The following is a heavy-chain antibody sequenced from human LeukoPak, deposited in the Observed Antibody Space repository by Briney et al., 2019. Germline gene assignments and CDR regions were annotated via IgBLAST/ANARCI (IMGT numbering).Heavy chain of an antibody. J-gene: IGHJ4*02. CDR1: GFTFTDVY. V-gene: IGHV3-11*01. CDR2: ISPNSAGI. Sequence: TGGSLRLSCAASGFTFTDVYMSWIRQSPGKGLEWLAYISPNSAGISYADSVKGRFTISRDNAKNSLYLQMNSLRVEDTGIYYCSRDPRSLDYWGQGALVTVSS. CDR3: SRDPRSLDY.